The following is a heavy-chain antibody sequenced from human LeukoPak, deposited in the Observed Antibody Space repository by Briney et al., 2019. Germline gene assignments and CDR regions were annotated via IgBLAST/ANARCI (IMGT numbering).Heavy chain of an antibody. J-gene: IGHJ4*02. CDR3: ARDLGIAFAFDY. CDR2: ISSSSSYI. CDR1: GFTFSSYG. Sequence: GGSLRLSCAASGFTFSSYGMNWVRQAPGKGLEWVSSISSSSSYIYYADSVKGRFTISRDNAKNSLYLQMNSLRAEDTAVYYCARDLGIAFAFDYWGQGTLVTVSS. D-gene: IGHD6-13*01. V-gene: IGHV3-21*01.